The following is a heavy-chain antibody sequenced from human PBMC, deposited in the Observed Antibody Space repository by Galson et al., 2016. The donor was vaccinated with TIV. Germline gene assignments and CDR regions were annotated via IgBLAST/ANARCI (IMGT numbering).Heavy chain of an antibody. Sequence: SVKVPCKASGDTFSGYYIYWVRQAPGQGLEWMGWINPKSGSTKYAQRSQGRVTMTRDTSISTAYMEVSWLRPDDTAVFYCARVVTGGYVDVWGKGTTVTVSS. D-gene: IGHD3-16*01. J-gene: IGHJ6*04. CDR2: INPKSGST. V-gene: IGHV1-2*02. CDR1: GDTFSGYY. CDR3: ARVVTGGYVDV.